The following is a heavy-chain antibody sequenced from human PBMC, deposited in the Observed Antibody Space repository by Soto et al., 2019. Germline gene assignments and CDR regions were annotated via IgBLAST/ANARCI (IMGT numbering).Heavy chain of an antibody. Sequence: EVHLVESGGGLVQPGGSLRLSCAASGFTFSSYWMSWVRQAPGKGLEWVANIKYDGSEKYYVDSVKGRFTIPRDNAKNTVYLQMNSMRDEDTAVYYCARGEQWLVRWVYWGQGTLVTVSS. V-gene: IGHV3-7*04. D-gene: IGHD6-19*01. CDR2: IKYDGSEK. CDR3: ARGEQWLVRWVY. CDR1: GFTFSSYW. J-gene: IGHJ4*02.